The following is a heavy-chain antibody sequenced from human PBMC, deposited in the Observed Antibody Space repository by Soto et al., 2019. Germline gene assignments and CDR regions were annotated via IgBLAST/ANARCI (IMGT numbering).Heavy chain of an antibody. CDR2: IIPIFGTA. CDR1: GGTFSSYA. J-gene: IGHJ6*02. Sequence: QVQLVQSGAEVKKPGSSVKVSCKASGGTFSSYAISWVRQAPGQGLEWMGGIIPIFGTANYAQKFQGRVTITADESTSTAYMELSSLRSEDTAVYSCARWAGLRYFVWLPYYYYGMDVWGQGTTVTVSS. V-gene: IGHV1-69*01. D-gene: IGHD3-9*01. CDR3: ARWAGLRYFVWLPYYYYGMDV.